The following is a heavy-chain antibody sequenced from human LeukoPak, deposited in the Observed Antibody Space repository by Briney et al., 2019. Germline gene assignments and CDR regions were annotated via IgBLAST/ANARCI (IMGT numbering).Heavy chain of an antibody. Sequence: GGSLRLSCAASGFTFSSYAMSWVRQAPGKGLEWVSAISGSGGSTYYADSVKGRFTISRDNSKNTLYLQMNSLRAEDTAVYYCAKENSYYDFWSGYYFDYWGQGTLVTVSS. J-gene: IGHJ4*02. D-gene: IGHD3-3*01. CDR2: ISGSGGST. CDR3: AKENSYYDFWSGYYFDY. V-gene: IGHV3-23*01. CDR1: GFTFSSYA.